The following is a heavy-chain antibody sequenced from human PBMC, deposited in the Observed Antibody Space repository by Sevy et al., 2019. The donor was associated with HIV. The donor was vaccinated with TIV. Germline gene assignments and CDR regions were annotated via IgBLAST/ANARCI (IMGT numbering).Heavy chain of an antibody. J-gene: IGHJ3*02. CDR2: IIPIFGTA. Sequence: ASVKVSCKASGGTFSSYAISWVRQAPGQGLEWMGGIIPIFGTANYAQKFQGRVTITADESTSTAYMELSSLRSEDTAVYYCGGPVARGGGGLHAFDIWGQGTMVTVSS. V-gene: IGHV1-69*13. CDR3: GGPVARGGGGLHAFDI. CDR1: GGTFSSYA. D-gene: IGHD2-15*01.